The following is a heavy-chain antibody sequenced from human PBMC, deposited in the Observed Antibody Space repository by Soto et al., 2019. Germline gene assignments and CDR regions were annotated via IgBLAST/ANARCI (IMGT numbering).Heavy chain of an antibody. Sequence: SETLSLTCAVYGGSFSGYYWSWIRQPPGKGLEWIGEINHSGSTNYNPSLKSRVTISVDTSKNQFSLKLSSVTAADTAVYYCARGRGTIFGVVIIYYYMDVWGKGTTVTVYS. J-gene: IGHJ6*03. D-gene: IGHD3-3*01. CDR1: GGSFSGYY. V-gene: IGHV4-34*01. CDR2: INHSGST. CDR3: ARGRGTIFGVVIIYYYMDV.